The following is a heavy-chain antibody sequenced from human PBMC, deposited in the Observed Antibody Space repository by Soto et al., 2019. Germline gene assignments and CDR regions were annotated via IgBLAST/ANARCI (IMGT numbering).Heavy chain of an antibody. CDR1: GASISGFY. D-gene: IGHD1-1*01. CDR3: VRDGTKALRDWFDP. CDR2: IYATGTT. V-gene: IGHV4-4*07. Sequence: SETLSLTCTVSGASISGFYWSWIRKSAGKGLEWIGRIYATGTTDYNPSLKSRVMMSVDTSKKQFSLKLRSVTAADTAVYYCVRDGTKALRDWFDPWGQGSSVTVSS. J-gene: IGHJ5*02.